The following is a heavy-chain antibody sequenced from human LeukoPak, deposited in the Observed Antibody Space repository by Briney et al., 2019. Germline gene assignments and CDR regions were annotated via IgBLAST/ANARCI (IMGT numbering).Heavy chain of an antibody. Sequence: PSETLSLTCTVSGGSISSHYWSWIRQPPGKGLEWIGYIYYSGSTNYNPSLKSRVTISVDTPKNQFSLKLSSMTAADTAVYYCARLQGLYSSSYDYWGQGTLVTVSS. CDR1: GGSISSHY. J-gene: IGHJ4*02. D-gene: IGHD6-6*01. V-gene: IGHV4-59*08. CDR2: IYYSGST. CDR3: ARLQGLYSSSYDY.